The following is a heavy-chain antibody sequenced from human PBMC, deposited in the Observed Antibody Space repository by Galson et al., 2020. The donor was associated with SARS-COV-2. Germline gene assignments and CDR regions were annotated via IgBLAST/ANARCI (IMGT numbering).Heavy chain of an antibody. J-gene: IGHJ4*02. CDR3: ARDPGSYSYFDY. Sequence: GESLKISCAASGFTFSSYGMHWVRQAPGKGLEWVAVISYDGSNKYYADSVKGRFTISRDNSKNTLYLQMNSLRAEDTAVYYCARDPGSYSYFDYWGQGTLVTVSS. CDR2: ISYDGSNK. D-gene: IGHD1-26*01. CDR1: GFTFSSYG. V-gene: IGHV3-30*03.